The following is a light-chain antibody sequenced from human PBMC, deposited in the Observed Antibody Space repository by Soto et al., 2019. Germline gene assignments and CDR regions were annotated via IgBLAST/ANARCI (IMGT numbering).Light chain of an antibody. J-gene: IGKJ4*01. CDR2: QAS. CDR3: QQYNVYSPLT. CDR1: ESISHW. V-gene: IGKV1-5*03. Sequence: DVQMSQSPSALSASVGDRVTITCRAGESISHWLAWYQQKPGKTPKLLIYQASFLANGVPSRFSGSGSGTQLTLTISSLQPDDVGTYYCQQYNVYSPLTFGGGTKVEIK.